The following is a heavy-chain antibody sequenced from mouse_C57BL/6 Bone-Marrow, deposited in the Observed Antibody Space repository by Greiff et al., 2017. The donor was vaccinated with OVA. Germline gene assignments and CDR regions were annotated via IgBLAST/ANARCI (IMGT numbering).Heavy chain of an antibody. D-gene: IGHD2-2*01. V-gene: IGHV1-82*01. J-gene: IGHJ4*01. CDR2: IYPGDGDT. CDR3: ARWGGYDAYAMDY. CDR1: GYAFSSSW. Sequence: QVQLQQSGPELVKPGASVKISCKASGYAFSSSWMNWVKQRPGKGLEWIGRIYPGDGDTNYNGKFKGKATLTADKSSSTAYMQLSSLTSEDSAVYFCARWGGYDAYAMDYWGQGTSVTVSS.